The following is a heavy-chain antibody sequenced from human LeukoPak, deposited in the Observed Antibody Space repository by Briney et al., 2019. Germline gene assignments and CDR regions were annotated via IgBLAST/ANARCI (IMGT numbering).Heavy chain of an antibody. Sequence: SVKVSCXASGGTFSKYAISWVRLAPGQGLEWMGGIIPIFGTANYAQKFQGRVTITTDESTSTVYMELSSLRSEDTAVYYCASWDTSGYHVLGYFDYWGQGTLVTVSS. CDR3: ASWDTSGYHVLGYFDY. CDR2: IIPIFGTA. D-gene: IGHD3-22*01. J-gene: IGHJ4*02. V-gene: IGHV1-69*05. CDR1: GGTFSKYA.